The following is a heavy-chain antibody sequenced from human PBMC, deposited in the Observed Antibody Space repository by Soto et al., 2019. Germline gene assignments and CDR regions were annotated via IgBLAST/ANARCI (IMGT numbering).Heavy chain of an antibody. D-gene: IGHD6-13*01. CDR2: IYYSGST. V-gene: IGHV4-39*01. CDR1: GGSISSSSYY. Sequence: QLQLQESGPGLVKPSETLSLTCTVSGGSISSSSYYWGWIRQPPGKGLEWIGSIYYSGSTYYNPSIKSRVTISADTSKNQFTLKLSSVTAADTAVYYCARQAAAGLYYYYYYGMDVWGQGTTVTVSS. J-gene: IGHJ6*02. CDR3: ARQAAAGLYYYYYYGMDV.